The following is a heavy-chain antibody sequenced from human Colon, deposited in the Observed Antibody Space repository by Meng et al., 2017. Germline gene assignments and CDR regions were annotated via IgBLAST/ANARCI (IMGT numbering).Heavy chain of an antibody. V-gene: IGHV3-11*04. J-gene: IGHJ4*02. Sequence: GGSLRLSCAASGFTFSDYYMSWFRQAPGKGLECISYISSSGSTIYYADSVKGRFTISRDNAKNSLYLQMNSLGAEDTAVYYCARDAVASYYFDYWGQGTLVTVSS. CDR2: ISSSGSTI. CDR1: GFTFSDYY. D-gene: IGHD1-26*01. CDR3: ARDAVASYYFDY.